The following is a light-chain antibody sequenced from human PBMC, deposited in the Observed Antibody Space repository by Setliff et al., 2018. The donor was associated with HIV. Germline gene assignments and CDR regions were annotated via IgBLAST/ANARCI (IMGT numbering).Light chain of an antibody. V-gene: IGLV6-57*01. Sequence: NFMLTQPHSVSESPGKTVTISCTRSSGSIAANYVQWYQHRPGSSPTTVIRDNKERPSGVPERFSGSIDRSTNSASLTISGLKTEDEADYYCQSNDGSTGVFGGGTKVTVL. CDR2: DNK. CDR1: SGSIAANY. J-gene: IGLJ3*02. CDR3: QSNDGSTGV.